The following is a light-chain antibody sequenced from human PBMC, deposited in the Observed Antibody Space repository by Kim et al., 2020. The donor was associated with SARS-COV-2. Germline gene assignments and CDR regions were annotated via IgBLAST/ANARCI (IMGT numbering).Light chain of an antibody. CDR2: GRN. CDR3: KSRDSSGNYYV. Sequence: SSELTQDPAVSVALGQTVIITCRVYSLRGYYASWYQQKPGQAPLLVLYGRNNRPSGIPDRFSGSNSGNTASLTITGAQAEDEADYHCKSRDSSGNYYVFASGTKVTVL. J-gene: IGLJ1*01. CDR1: SLRGYY. V-gene: IGLV3-19*01.